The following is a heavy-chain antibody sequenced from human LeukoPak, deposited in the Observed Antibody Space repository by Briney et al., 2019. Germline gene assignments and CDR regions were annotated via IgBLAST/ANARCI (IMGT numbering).Heavy chain of an antibody. Sequence: GGSLRLSCAASGFTFSSYSMNWVRQAPGKGLEWVSSISSSSSYIYYADSVKGRFTISRDNAKNSLYLQMNSLRAEDTAVYYCARDQDYYDFWSSYYTLFDYWGQGTLVTVSS. D-gene: IGHD3-3*01. CDR1: GFTFSSYS. J-gene: IGHJ4*02. V-gene: IGHV3-21*01. CDR3: ARDQDYYDFWSSYYTLFDY. CDR2: ISSSSSYI.